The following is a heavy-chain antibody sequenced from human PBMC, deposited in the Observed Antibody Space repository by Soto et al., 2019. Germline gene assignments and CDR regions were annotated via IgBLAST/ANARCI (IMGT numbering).Heavy chain of an antibody. D-gene: IGHD5-18*01. CDR2: ISGSGGSS. CDR1: GFTFSSYA. J-gene: IGHJ4*02. CDR3: AKCLTYTPSDFDY. Sequence: PGGSLRLSCAASGFTFSSYAMSWVRPAPGKGLEWVSAISGSGGSSYYADSVKGRFTISRDNSKNTLYLQMNSLRAEDTAVYYCAKCLTYTPSDFDYWGQGTLVTVSS. V-gene: IGHV3-23*01.